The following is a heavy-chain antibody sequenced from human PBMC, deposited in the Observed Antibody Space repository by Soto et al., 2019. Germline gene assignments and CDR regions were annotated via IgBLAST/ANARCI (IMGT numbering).Heavy chain of an antibody. CDR3: ARDPMCSGWYCFGFDP. CDR1: GASFSSNSAA. V-gene: IGHV6-1*01. D-gene: IGHD6-19*01. Sequence: SQPVSLTLSISGASFSSNSAACNCIRQSPSRGLEWLGRTYYRSKWYNDYAVSVKSRITINPDTSKNQFSLQLNSVPPEDTAVYYRARDPMCSGWYCFGFDPCAQGTLVTVSS. J-gene: IGHJ5*02. CDR2: TYYRSKWYN.